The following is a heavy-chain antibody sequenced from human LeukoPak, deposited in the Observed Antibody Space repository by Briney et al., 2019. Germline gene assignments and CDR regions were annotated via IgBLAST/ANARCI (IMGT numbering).Heavy chain of an antibody. V-gene: IGHV1-18*01. J-gene: IGHJ6*02. CDR2: ISAYNGNT. D-gene: IGHD6-19*01. CDR3: ARDFPPGSGWPYYYYYGMDV. CDR1: GYTFTSYG. Sequence: ASVKVSCKASGYTFTSYGISWVRQAPGQGLEWMGWISAYNGNTNYAQKLQGRVTMTTDTSTSTAYMELRSLRSDDTAVYYCARDFPPGSGWPYYYYYGMDVWGQGTTVTVSS.